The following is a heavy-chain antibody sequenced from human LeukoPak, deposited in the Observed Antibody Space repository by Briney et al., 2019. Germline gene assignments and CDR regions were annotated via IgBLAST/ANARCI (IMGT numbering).Heavy chain of an antibody. D-gene: IGHD6-19*01. CDR2: IYYSGSA. V-gene: IGHV4-30-4*01. CDR3: ARAEVTAGTKYFDL. J-gene: IGHJ2*01. CDR1: GGPISSGDYF. Sequence: SQTLSLTCNVSGGPISSGDYFWSWIRQPPGKGLEWIGYIYYSGSAYYSPSLRSRFTISVDTSENQFSLKLSSVTATDTAVYHCARAEVTAGTKYFDLWGRGTLVTVSS.